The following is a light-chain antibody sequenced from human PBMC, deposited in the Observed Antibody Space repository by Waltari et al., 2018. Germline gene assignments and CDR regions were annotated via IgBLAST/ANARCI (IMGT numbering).Light chain of an antibody. J-gene: IGLJ1*01. CDR1: SPDIGAHDL. CDR2: DVS. CDR3: SSYTRGRTYV. V-gene: IGLV2-14*03. Sequence: QSALTQPASVSGSPGQSIAIPCSGSSPDIGAHDLVLWYQQHPGKAPKLIIFDVSSRPSGISYRFAGSKFGNTASLTISGLQAEDEADYFCSSYTRGRTYVFGSGTKVTVL.